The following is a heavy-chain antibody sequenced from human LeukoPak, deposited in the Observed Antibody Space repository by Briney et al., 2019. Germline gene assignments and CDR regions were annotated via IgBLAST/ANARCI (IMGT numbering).Heavy chain of an antibody. CDR2: INHSGST. CDR1: GGSFSGHY. D-gene: IGHD2-15*01. Sequence: SETLSLTCAVYGGSFSGHYWSWIRQPPGKGLEWIGEINHSGSTNYNPSLKSRVTISVDTSKNQFSLKLSSVTATDTAVYYCARGLGGRPDAFDIWGQGTMVTVSS. CDR3: ARGLGGRPDAFDI. J-gene: IGHJ3*02. V-gene: IGHV4-34*01.